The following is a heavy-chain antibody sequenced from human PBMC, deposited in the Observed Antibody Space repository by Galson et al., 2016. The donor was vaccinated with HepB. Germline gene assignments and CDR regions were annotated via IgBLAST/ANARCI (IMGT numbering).Heavy chain of an antibody. CDR2: ISAYNGNT. Sequence: SVKVSCKASGYTFTSSGISWVRQAPGQGLGWMGWISAYNGNTDSAQKFQGRVTLTIDKSTSTAYMELRSLRSDDTAVYYCARGESWWFGELRPIDYWGQGTLVTVSS. CDR1: GYTFTSSG. V-gene: IGHV1-18*01. CDR3: ARGESWWFGELRPIDY. D-gene: IGHD3-10*01. J-gene: IGHJ4*02.